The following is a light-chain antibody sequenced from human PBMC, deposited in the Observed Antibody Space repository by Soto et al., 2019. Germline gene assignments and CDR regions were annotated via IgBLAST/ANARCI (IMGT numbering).Light chain of an antibody. CDR3: PQSYSIPFT. CDR2: AAS. CDR1: QSISTS. Sequence: DIQMTQSPSSLSASVGDGVSITCRASQSISTSLNWYQQKPGKAPKLLIYAASSLQSGVPSRFSGSGSGTDFTLTISSLQPEDFAAYYCPQSYSIPFTFGQGTKLEIK. V-gene: IGKV1-39*01. J-gene: IGKJ2*01.